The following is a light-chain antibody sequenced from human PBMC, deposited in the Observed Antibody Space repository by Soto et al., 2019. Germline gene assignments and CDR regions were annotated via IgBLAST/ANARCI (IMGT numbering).Light chain of an antibody. V-gene: IGKV3-11*01. CDR2: GAS. CDR3: QQRSNWPWT. CDR1: QSVSSN. Sequence: IVMTQSPAALYVSRVERSILSLRASQSVSSNLAWYQQRPGQAPRLLIYGASTRATGIPARFSGSGSGTDFTLTISSLEPEDFAVYYCQQRSNWPWTFGQGTKVDIK. J-gene: IGKJ1*01.